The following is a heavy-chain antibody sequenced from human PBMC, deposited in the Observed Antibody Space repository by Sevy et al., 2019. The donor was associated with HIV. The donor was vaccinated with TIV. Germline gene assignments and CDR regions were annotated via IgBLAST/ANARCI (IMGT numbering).Heavy chain of an antibody. Sequence: GGSLRLSCAASGFAFDDYSMHWVRRAPDKGLEWVSLLSWDGGSTSFADSVTGRFTISRDNSQNSLYLQMNSLRPQDTALYYCAKDMGNWNGLDYWGQGTLVTVSS. V-gene: IGHV3-43*01. D-gene: IGHD1-1*01. CDR1: GFAFDDYS. CDR3: AKDMGNWNGLDY. J-gene: IGHJ4*02. CDR2: LSWDGGST.